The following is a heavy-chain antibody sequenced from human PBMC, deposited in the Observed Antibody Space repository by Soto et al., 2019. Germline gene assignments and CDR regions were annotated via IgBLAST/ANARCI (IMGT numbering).Heavy chain of an antibody. CDR3: ASHRGTPDAFDI. D-gene: IGHD3-10*01. CDR2: IYYSGTT. V-gene: IGHV4-39*01. J-gene: IGHJ3*02. CDR1: GGSISSGAFY. Sequence: QLQLQESGPGLVKPSETLSLTCTVSGGSISSGAFYWGWIRQPPGKGLEWIGSIYYSGTTYYNPSLKSRVTISVDTSKKKFSLNLSSVTAADTALYYCASHRGTPDAFDIWGQGTMVTVSS.